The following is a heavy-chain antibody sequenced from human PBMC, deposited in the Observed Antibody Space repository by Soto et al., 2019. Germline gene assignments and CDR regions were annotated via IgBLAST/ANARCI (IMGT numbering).Heavy chain of an antibody. CDR1: GYTLTSYG. Sequence: ASVKVSCKASGYTLTSYGISWVRQAPGQGLEWMGWISAYNGNTNYAQKLQGRVTMTTDTSTSTAYMELRSLRSDDTAVYYCAREGFVGYYYYYGMDVWGQGTTVTVSS. D-gene: IGHD3-10*01. V-gene: IGHV1-18*01. CDR2: ISAYNGNT. CDR3: AREGFVGYYYYYGMDV. J-gene: IGHJ6*02.